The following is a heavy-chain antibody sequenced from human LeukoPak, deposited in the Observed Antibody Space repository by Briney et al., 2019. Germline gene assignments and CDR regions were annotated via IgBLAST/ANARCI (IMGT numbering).Heavy chain of an antibody. CDR2: IYYSGST. CDR3: ARAIAAAGV. D-gene: IGHD6-13*01. Sequence: PSETLSLTCTVSGDSISSGDYYWSWIRQPPGKGLEWIGCIYYSGSTYYNPSLKSRVTISVDTSKNQFSLKLSSVTAADTAVYYCARAIAAAGVWGQGTLVTVSS. CDR1: GDSISSGDYY. J-gene: IGHJ4*02. V-gene: IGHV4-30-4*01.